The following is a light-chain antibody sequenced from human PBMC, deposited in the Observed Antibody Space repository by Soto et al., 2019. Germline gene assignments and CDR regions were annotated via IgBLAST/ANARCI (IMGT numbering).Light chain of an antibody. CDR3: QQYQTYSQ. J-gene: IGKJ1*01. CDR1: QSINTW. Sequence: ITQSPSPPSSSLGDRDTTTFPASQSINTWLAWYQLKPGRAPKLLIYKASTLESGVSSRFSGSGSGTEFTLTISSLQPDDFATYYCQQYQTYSQFGQGTKVDIK. V-gene: IGKV1-5*03. CDR2: KAS.